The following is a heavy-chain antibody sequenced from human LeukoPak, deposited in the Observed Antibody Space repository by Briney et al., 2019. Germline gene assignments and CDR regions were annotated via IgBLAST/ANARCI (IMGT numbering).Heavy chain of an antibody. V-gene: IGHV5-51*01. Sequence: GESLKISCKGSGYSFTSYWIGWVRQMPGKGLEWMGIIYPGDSDTRYSPSFQGQVTISADKSISTAYLRWSSLKASDTAMYYCARTLWFGELSREYYFDYWGQGTLVTVSS. CDR2: IYPGDSDT. J-gene: IGHJ4*02. CDR1: GYSFTSYW. CDR3: ARTLWFGELSREYYFDY. D-gene: IGHD3-10*01.